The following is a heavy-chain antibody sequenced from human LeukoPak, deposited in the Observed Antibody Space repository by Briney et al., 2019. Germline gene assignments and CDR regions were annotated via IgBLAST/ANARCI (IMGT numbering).Heavy chain of an antibody. D-gene: IGHD2-2*01. CDR2: INHSGST. J-gene: IGHJ4*02. CDR1: GGSYSGYY. CDR3: ARGRAVVPAASRGYFDY. Sequence: SEPLSLTCALYGGSYSGYYWSWIRQPPGKGLEWIGEINHSGSTNYNPSLKSRVTISVDTSKNQFSLKLSSVTAADTAVYYCARGRAVVPAASRGYFDYWGQGTLVTVSS. V-gene: IGHV4-34*01.